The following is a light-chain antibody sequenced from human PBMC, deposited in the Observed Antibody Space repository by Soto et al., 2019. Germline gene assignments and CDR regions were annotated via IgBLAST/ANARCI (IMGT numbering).Light chain of an antibody. V-gene: IGKV1-5*01. CDR3: QQYNNWPPYT. CDR1: QSLNSL. CDR2: DAS. Sequence: DIQMTQSPSTLSASVGDRVTITCRASQSLNSLLAWYQQKPGRAPKLLIYDASTLESGVPSRFSGSGSGTEFTLTISSLQTDDFATYYCQQYNNWPPYTFGQGTKLEIK. J-gene: IGKJ2*01.